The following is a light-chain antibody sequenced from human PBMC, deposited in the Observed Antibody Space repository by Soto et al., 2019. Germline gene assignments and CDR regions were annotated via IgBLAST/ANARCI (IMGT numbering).Light chain of an antibody. CDR1: QSISTY. J-gene: IGKJ5*01. Sequence: DIQLTQSPSPLSASFLYIVSITCXASQSISTYLNWYQQKPGKAPKVLIYAASNLQSGVPPRFSGSGSGTDFTLTISSLQPEDVATYFCQQSYRTPITFGQGTRLENK. CDR3: QQSYRTPIT. V-gene: IGKV1-39*01. CDR2: AAS.